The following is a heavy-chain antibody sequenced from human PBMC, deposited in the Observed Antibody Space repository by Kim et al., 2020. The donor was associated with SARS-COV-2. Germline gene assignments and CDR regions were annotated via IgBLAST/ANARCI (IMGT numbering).Heavy chain of an antibody. CDR2: FDPEDGET. Sequence: ASVNVSCKVSGYTLTELSMHWVRQAPGKGLELMGGFDPEDGETIYAQKFPGRVTMTEDTSTDTAYMELSSLRSEDTAVYYCATEAAIFGVVMPGYWGQGTLVTVSS. CDR1: GYTLTELS. D-gene: IGHD3-3*01. V-gene: IGHV1-24*01. J-gene: IGHJ4*02. CDR3: ATEAAIFGVVMPGY.